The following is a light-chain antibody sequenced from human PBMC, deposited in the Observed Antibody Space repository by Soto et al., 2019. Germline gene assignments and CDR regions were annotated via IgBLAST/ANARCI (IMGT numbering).Light chain of an antibody. CDR3: QQSNNWPPLT. CDR2: DAS. CDR1: QSVSSY. J-gene: IGKJ4*01. V-gene: IGKV3-11*01. Sequence: EIVLTQSPATLSLSPGERATLSCRASQSVSSYLVWYQQKPGQAPRLLIYDASNRATGIPARFSGSGSETDFSLTISSLQIEDFALYYCQQSNNWPPLTFGQGTKVDI.